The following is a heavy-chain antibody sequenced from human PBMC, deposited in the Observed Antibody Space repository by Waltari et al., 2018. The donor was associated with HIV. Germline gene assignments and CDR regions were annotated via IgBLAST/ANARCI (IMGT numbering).Heavy chain of an antibody. CDR2: MNPNSGNT. CDR1: GYTFTRYD. Sequence: QVQLVQSGAEVKKPGASVKVSCKASGYTFTRYDINWVRQATGQGLEGMGWMNPNSGNTGYTQKFQGRVTMTRNTSISTAYMELSSLRSEDTAVYYCARVYYYDSGSYRPFFEYWGQGTLVTVSS. D-gene: IGHD3-10*01. CDR3: ARVYYYDSGSYRPFFEY. V-gene: IGHV1-8*01. J-gene: IGHJ4*02.